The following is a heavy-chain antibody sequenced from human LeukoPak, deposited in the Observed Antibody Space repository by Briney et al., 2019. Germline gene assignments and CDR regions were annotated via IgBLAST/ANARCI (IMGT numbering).Heavy chain of an antibody. Sequence: PSETLSLTCTVSGGSISSGTYYWSWIRQTAGKGLEWIGRIYTSGSTNYNPSLKSRVTISVDTSKNQFSLKLSSVTAADTAVYYCARDLGLMVRGVIVHYYYYYYMDVWGKGTTVTVSS. J-gene: IGHJ6*03. CDR1: GGSISSGTYY. CDR2: IYTSGST. D-gene: IGHD3-10*01. CDR3: ARDLGLMVRGVIVHYYYYYYMDV. V-gene: IGHV4-61*02.